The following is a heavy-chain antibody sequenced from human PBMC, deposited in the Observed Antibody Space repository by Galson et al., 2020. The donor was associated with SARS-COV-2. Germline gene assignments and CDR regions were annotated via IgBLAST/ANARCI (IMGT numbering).Heavy chain of an antibody. J-gene: IGHJ3*02. Sequence: ASVKVSFKAPGYTFTGYYMHWVRQAPGQGLEWMGWINPNGGVTNYAQKFQGRVTMTRDTSISTASLELTSLRSDDTAVYYCARSPGYSSGWSDGFDIWGQGTLVTVSS. CDR1: GYTFTGYY. CDR3: ARSPGYSSGWSDGFDI. D-gene: IGHD6-19*01. V-gene: IGHV1-2*02. CDR2: INPNGGVT.